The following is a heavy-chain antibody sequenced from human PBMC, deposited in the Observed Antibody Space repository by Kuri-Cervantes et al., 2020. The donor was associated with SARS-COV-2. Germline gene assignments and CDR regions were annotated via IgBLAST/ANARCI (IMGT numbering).Heavy chain of an antibody. CDR3: ASDSSGWDSLYYFDC. Sequence: SETLSLTCSVSGGSFGSSYWSWIRQPPGKRLEWIGYLYFGGNTNYNPSLKSRVTISVDTSKRQFSLNLNSVTAADTAVYYCASDSSGWDSLYYFDCWGQGTLVTVSS. CDR1: GGSFGSSY. V-gene: IGHV4-59*01. D-gene: IGHD6-19*01. CDR2: LYFGGNT. J-gene: IGHJ4*02.